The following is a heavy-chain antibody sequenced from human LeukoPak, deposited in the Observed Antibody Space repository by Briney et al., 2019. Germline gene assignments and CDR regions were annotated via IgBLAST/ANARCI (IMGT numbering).Heavy chain of an antibody. D-gene: IGHD3-16*02. V-gene: IGHV3-7*04. J-gene: IGHJ4*02. Sequence: PGGSLRLSCAASGFTFSRYWMSWVRQAPGKGLEWVANIKEDGSVKYYVDSVKGRFTISRDNAKNSLYLQMNSLRAEDTAVYYCARGSFLITFGGFIGWGQGTLVTVSS. CDR3: ARGSFLITFGGFIG. CDR2: IKEDGSVK. CDR1: GFTFSRYW.